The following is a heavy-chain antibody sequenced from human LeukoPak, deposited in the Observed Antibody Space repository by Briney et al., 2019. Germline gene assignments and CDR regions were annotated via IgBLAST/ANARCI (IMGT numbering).Heavy chain of an antibody. Sequence: SGPTLVNPTQTLTLTCTFSGFSLSTSGMCVSWIRQPPGKALEWLARTDWDDDKYYSTSLKTRLTIPKDTSKNQVVLTMTNMDPVDTATYYCARMMGMVRGGTGYNWFDPWGQGTLVTVSS. J-gene: IGHJ5*02. V-gene: IGHV2-70*11. CDR3: ARMMGMVRGGTGYNWFDP. CDR1: GFSLSTSGMC. D-gene: IGHD3-10*01. CDR2: TDWDDDK.